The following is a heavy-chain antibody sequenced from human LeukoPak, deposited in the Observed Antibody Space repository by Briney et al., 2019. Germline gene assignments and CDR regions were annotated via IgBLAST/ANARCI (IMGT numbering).Heavy chain of an antibody. CDR1: GFTFRTYS. J-gene: IGHJ4*02. CDR3: ARDAIAVPGHSYYYDTSGSRGAHDY. D-gene: IGHD3-22*01. V-gene: IGHV3-48*04. CDR2: ISSSSSGL. Sequence: GGSLRLSCAASGFTFRTYSMNWVRQAPGKGLEWVSYISSSSSGLYYADSVKGRFTISRDNAKNSLYLQMNSLRAEDTAVYYCARDAIAVPGHSYYYDTSGSRGAHDYWGQGTLVTVSS.